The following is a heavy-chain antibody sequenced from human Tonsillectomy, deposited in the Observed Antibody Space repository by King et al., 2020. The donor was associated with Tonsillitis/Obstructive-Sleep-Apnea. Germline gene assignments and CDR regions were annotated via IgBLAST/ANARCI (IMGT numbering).Heavy chain of an antibody. D-gene: IGHD3-10*01. Sequence: VQLQQWGAGLLKPSETLSLTCAVYGGSFSGYYWSWIRQPPGKGLEWIGEINHSGSTNYNPSLKSRVTISVDTSKNQFSLKLSSVTAADTAVYYCARGGKPMYSYGSATYYTSPTRFDPCRQGPLLPVSS. CDR3: ARGGKPMYSYGSATYYTSPTRFDP. J-gene: IGHJ5*02. CDR2: INHSGST. CDR1: GGSFSGYY. V-gene: IGHV4-34*01.